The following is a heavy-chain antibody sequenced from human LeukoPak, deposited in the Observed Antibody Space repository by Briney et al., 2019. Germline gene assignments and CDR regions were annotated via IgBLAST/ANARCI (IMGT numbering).Heavy chain of an antibody. J-gene: IGHJ4*02. V-gene: IGHV3-7*03. CDR3: ARSNQIGTTDY. CDR2: INRDGDET. Sequence: GGSLRLSCTASEIIFDTYWMSWVRQAPGKGLEWVANINRDGDETYYVDSVRGRFTISRDNARNSLYLQMSSLRVDDTAIYYCARSNQIGTTDYWGQGTLVTVSS. CDR1: EIIFDTYW. D-gene: IGHD1-1*01.